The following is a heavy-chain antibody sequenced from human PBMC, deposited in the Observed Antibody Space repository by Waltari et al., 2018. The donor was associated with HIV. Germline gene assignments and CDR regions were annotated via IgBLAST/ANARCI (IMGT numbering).Heavy chain of an antibody. CDR3: VGTVTTLYRWFDP. J-gene: IGHJ5*02. CDR1: GFVLSSYW. D-gene: IGHD4-17*01. Sequence: EVQLVESGGGLVQPGGSLGLTCAASGFVLSSYWMTWVRQGPGKGLEWVASIKQDGSDKYYVDSVKGRFTISRDNAKNSLYLQMNNLRAEDTALYYCVGTVTTLYRWFDPWGQGTLVTVSS. V-gene: IGHV3-7*01. CDR2: IKQDGSDK.